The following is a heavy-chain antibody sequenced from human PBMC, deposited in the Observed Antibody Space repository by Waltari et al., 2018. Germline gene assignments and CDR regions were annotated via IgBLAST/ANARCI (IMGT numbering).Heavy chain of an antibody. CDR1: GGTFSSYT. D-gene: IGHD6-13*01. J-gene: IGHJ4*02. V-gene: IGHV1-69*08. Sequence: QVQLVQSGAEVKKPGSSVKVSCKASGGTFSSYTISWVRQAPGQGLEWMGRIIPSLGIANYAQKFQGRVTITADKSTSTAYMELSSLRSEDTAVYYCARERPGYSSSWYDYWGQGTLVTVSS. CDR2: IIPSLGIA. CDR3: ARERPGYSSSWYDY.